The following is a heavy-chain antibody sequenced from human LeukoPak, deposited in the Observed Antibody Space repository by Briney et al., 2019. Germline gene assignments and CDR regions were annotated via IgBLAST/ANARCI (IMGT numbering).Heavy chain of an antibody. CDR2: ISYDGSNK. CDR1: GFTFSSYG. CDR3: AKDGPHDTAMEIEPLDY. D-gene: IGHD5-18*01. V-gene: IGHV3-30*18. J-gene: IGHJ4*02. Sequence: GGSLRLSCAASGFTFSSYGMHWVRQAPGKGLEWVAVISYDGSNKYYADSVKGRFTISIDNSKNTLYLQMNSLRAEDTAVYYCAKDGPHDTAMEIEPLDYWGQGTLVTVSS.